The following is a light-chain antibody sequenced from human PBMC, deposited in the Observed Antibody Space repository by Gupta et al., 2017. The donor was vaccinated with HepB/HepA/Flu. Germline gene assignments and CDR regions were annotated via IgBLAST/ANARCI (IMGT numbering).Light chain of an antibody. CDR3: QQYDRWPLS. V-gene: IGKV3-15*01. J-gene: IGKJ4*01. Sequence: VTQSPILLSLSPADRVTLSCRTSRYVGTNLAWYQQQVGQAPRLLVFGASSRATGIPARFIGSGSETEFSLIISSLQSEDFALYFCQQYDRWPLSFGGGTRV. CDR2: GAS. CDR1: RYVGTN.